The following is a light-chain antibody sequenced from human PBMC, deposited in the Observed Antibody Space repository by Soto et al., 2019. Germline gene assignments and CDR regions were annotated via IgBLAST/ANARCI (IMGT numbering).Light chain of an antibody. CDR3: QQYYSIPRP. J-gene: IGKJ4*01. CDR1: QSITGSY. Sequence: ENVLTQSPGTLSLSPGERATVSCRASQSITGSYLAWYQQTPGQAPRLLIYGASSRATGVPDRFSGSGSGTDFTLTISRLEPEDFAVYYCQQYYSIPRPVGGGTNVDIK. CDR2: GAS. V-gene: IGKV3-20*01.